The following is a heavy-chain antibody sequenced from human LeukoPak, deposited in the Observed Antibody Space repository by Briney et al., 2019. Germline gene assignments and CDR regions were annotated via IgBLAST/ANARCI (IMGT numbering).Heavy chain of an antibody. Sequence: GGSLRLSCAASGFTFSSYSMSWVRQAPGKGLEWVSVISGNGGSTYDADSVKGRFPISRDNSKNTLYIQVNSLRAEDTAVYYCARKGITAFFAYWGQGPLVTVSS. J-gene: IGHJ4*02. CDR2: ISGNGGST. CDR1: GFTFSSYS. V-gene: IGHV3-23*01. CDR3: ARKGITAFFAY. D-gene: IGHD1-14*01.